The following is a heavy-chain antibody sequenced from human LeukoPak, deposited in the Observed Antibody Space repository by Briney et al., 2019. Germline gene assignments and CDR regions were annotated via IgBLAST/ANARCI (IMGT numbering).Heavy chain of an antibody. D-gene: IGHD1-1*01. V-gene: IGHV3-48*03. CDR2: ISSSGSTI. Sequence: PGGSLRLSCAASGFTFSSYEMNWVRQAPGKGLEWVSYISSSGSTIYYADSVKGRFTISRDNAKNSLYLQMNSLRAEDTAVYFCARDRVHRTGGVDYWGQGTLVTVSS. J-gene: IGHJ4*02. CDR1: GFTFSSYE. CDR3: ARDRVHRTGGVDY.